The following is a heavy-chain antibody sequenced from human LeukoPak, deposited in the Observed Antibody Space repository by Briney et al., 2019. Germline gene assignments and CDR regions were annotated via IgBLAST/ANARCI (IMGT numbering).Heavy chain of an antibody. J-gene: IGHJ6*02. CDR3: ARGGNCSSTSCQTYYYYGMDV. V-gene: IGHV1-69*04. D-gene: IGHD2-2*01. CDR2: IIPIFGIA. Sequence: GASVKVSCKASGGTCSSYAISWVRQAPGQGLEWMGRIIPIFGIANYAQKFQGRVTITADKSTSTAYMELSSLRSEDTAVYYCARGGNCSSTSCQTYYYYGMDVWGQGTTVTVSS. CDR1: GGTCSSYA.